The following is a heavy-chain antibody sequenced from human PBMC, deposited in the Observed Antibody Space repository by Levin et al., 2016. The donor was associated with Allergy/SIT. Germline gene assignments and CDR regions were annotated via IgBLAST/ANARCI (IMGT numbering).Heavy chain of an antibody. V-gene: IGHV3-21*01. CDR1: GFTFSSYS. D-gene: IGHD2-2*01. J-gene: IGHJ4*02. Sequence: GGSLRLSCAASGFTFSSYSMNWVRQAPGKGLEWVSSISSSSSYIYYADSVKGRFTISRDNAKNSLYLQMNSLRAEDTAVYYCARLGCSSTSCYVFDYWGQGTLVTVSS. CDR2: ISSSSSYI. CDR3: ARLGCSSTSCYVFDY.